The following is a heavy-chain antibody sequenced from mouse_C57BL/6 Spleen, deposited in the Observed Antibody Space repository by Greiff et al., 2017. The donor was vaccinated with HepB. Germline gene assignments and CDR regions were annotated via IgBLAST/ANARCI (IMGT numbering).Heavy chain of an antibody. V-gene: IGHV5-4*01. CDR1: GFTFSSYA. D-gene: IGHD2-3*01. CDR3: ARDRNDGYYAWFAY. CDR2: ISDGGSYT. J-gene: IGHJ3*01. Sequence: EVKLVESGGGLVKPGGSLKLSCAASGFTFSSYAMSWVRQTPEKRLEWVATISDGGSYTYYPDNVMGRFTISRDNAKNNLYLQMSHLKSEDTAMYYCARDRNDGYYAWFAYWGQGTLVTVSA.